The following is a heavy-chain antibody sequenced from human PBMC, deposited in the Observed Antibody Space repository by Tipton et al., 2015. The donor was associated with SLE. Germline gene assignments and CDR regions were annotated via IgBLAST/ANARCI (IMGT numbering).Heavy chain of an antibody. CDR2: VFYTGRT. J-gene: IGHJ3*01. CDR1: GASLTGDY. D-gene: IGHD3-10*01. V-gene: IGHV4-59*08. Sequence: LRLSCTVSGASLTGDYWSWIRQPPGKGLEWIGYVFYTGRTSYNPSLMSRVTISIDTSYNQFSLRLTTVTAADTAVYYCARHIGGGYDAFDVWGHGALVTVSS. CDR3: ARHIGGGYDAFDV.